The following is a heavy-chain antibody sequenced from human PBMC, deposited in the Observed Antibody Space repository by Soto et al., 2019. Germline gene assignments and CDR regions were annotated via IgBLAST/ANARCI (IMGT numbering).Heavy chain of an antibody. D-gene: IGHD3-3*01. CDR2: ISSSSSTI. J-gene: IGHJ6*02. V-gene: IGHV3-48*02. CDR1: GFTFSSYS. CDR3: AREFLEWLLRRHYYYYGMDV. Sequence: EVQLVESGGGLVQPGGSLRLSCAASGFTFSSYSMNWVRQAPGKGLEWVSYISSSSSTIYYADSVKGRFTISRDNAKNSLYLQMNSLRDEDTAVYYCAREFLEWLLRRHYYYYGMDVWGQGTTVTVSS.